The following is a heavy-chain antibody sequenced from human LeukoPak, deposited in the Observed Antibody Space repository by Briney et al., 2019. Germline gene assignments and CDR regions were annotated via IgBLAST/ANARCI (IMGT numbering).Heavy chain of an antibody. J-gene: IGHJ4*02. D-gene: IGHD3-16*01. CDR3: ARDDTDYDSTAYFDY. V-gene: IGHV3-7*01. CDR2: IKQDGSEK. CDR1: GFTFSSYW. Sequence: GSLRLSCAASGFTFSSYWMSWVRQAPGKGLEWVANIKQDGSEKHYVDSVKGRFTISRDNAKNSLYLQMNSLRAEDTAVYYCARDDTDYDSTAYFDYWGQGTLVTVSS.